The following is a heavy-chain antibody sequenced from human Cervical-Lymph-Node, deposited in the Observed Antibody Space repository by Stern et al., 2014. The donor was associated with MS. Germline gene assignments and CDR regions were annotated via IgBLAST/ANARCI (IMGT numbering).Heavy chain of an antibody. Sequence: QVTLKESGPALVKPTQTLTLTCTFSGFSLSTSGMCVGWIRPPPGKALEWLALIDWDDDKYYNTSLKTRLTVSKDTSKNQVVLTMTNMDPVDTATYYCVRTSTVLTPYYFDYWGQGTLVTVSS. CDR1: GFSLSTSGMC. V-gene: IGHV2-70*01. J-gene: IGHJ4*02. CDR3: VRTSTVLTPYYFDY. D-gene: IGHD4-23*01. CDR2: IDWDDDK.